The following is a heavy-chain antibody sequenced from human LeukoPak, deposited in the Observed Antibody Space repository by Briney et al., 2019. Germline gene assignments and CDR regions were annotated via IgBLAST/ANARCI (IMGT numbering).Heavy chain of an antibody. J-gene: IGHJ5*02. CDR1: GDSISNSY. V-gene: IGHV4-59*01. CDR3: ARDSGYATNWFDP. Sequence: SETLSLTCSVSGDSISNSYWTWIRQPPGKRLEWIGYIDFRGGTNYNPSLGRRLSLSVAASKNQFFLRLRSVTAADTAVYYWARDSGYATNWFDPWGQGILVTVSS. D-gene: IGHD2-2*01. CDR2: IDFRGGT.